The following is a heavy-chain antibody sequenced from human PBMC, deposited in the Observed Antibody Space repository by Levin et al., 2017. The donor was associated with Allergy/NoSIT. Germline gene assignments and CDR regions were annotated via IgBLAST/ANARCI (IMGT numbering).Heavy chain of an antibody. V-gene: IGHV4-59*01. CDR2: IYYSGST. D-gene: IGHD2-8*01. J-gene: IGHJ6*03. CDR3: ARGGESRCRGCYMDV. CDR1: GGSISSYY. Sequence: SETLSLTCTVSGGSISSYYWSWIRQPPGKGLEWIGYIYYSGSTNYNPSLKSRVTISVDTSKNQFSLKLSSVTAADTAVYYCARGGESRCRGCYMDVWGKGTTVTVSS.